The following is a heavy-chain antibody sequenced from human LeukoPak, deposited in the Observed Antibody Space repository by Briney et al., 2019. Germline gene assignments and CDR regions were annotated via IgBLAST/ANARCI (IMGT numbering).Heavy chain of an antibody. Sequence: PGGSLRLSCAASGFTFSSCAMSWVRQAPGKGLEWVSGVSGSGGATFYADSAKGRFTISRDNAKNSLYLQMNSLRAEDTAVYYCARDPAGVIPPYYYYGMDVWGQGTTVTVSS. J-gene: IGHJ6*02. CDR2: VSGSGGAT. V-gene: IGHV3-23*01. CDR1: GFTFSSCA. CDR3: ARDPAGVIPPYYYYGMDV. D-gene: IGHD3-22*01.